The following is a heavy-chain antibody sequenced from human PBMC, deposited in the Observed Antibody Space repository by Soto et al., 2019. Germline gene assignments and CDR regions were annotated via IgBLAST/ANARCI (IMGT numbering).Heavy chain of an antibody. CDR3: ARSRSVEMATANFDY. Sequence: GASVKVSCKASGGTFSSYAISWVRQAPGQGLGWMGGIIPIFGTANYAQKFQGRVTITADESTSTAYMELSSLRSEDTAVYYCARSRSVEMATANFDYWGQGTLVTVSS. D-gene: IGHD5-18*01. CDR2: IIPIFGTA. V-gene: IGHV1-69*13. J-gene: IGHJ4*02. CDR1: GGTFSSYA.